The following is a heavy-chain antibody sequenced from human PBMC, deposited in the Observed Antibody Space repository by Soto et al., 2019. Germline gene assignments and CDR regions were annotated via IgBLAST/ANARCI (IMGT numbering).Heavy chain of an antibody. CDR1: GGTFSSYA. CDR2: IIPIFGTA. Sequence: GASVKVSCKASGGTFSSYAISWVRQAPGQGLEWMGGIIPIFGTANYAQKFQGRVTITADESTSTAYMELSSLRSGDTAVYYCASSKARNGITMVRGVIITDPSNYYYYGMDVWGQGTTVTVSS. V-gene: IGHV1-69*13. J-gene: IGHJ6*02. CDR3: ASSKARNGITMVRGVIITDPSNYYYYGMDV. D-gene: IGHD3-10*01.